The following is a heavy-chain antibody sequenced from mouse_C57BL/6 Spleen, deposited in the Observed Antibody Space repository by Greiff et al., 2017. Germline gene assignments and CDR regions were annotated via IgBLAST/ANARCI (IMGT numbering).Heavy chain of an antibody. J-gene: IGHJ2*01. CDR2: IYPGDGDT. V-gene: IGHV1-82*01. CDR1: GYTFTSYW. CDR3: AREGDYCDYDYFDY. Sequence: QVQLQQPGAELVKPGASVKMSCKASGYTFTSYWITWVKQRPGKGLGWIGRIYPGDGDTNYNGKFKGKATLTADKSSSTAYMQLSSLTSEDAAVYFCAREGDYCDYDYFDYWGQGTTLTVSS. D-gene: IGHD2-4*01.